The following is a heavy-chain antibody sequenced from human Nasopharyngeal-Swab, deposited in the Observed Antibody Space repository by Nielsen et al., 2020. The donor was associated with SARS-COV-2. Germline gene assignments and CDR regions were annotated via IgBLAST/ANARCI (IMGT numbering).Heavy chain of an antibody. V-gene: IGHV3-30*18. D-gene: IGHD3-16*02. Sequence: VRQASGKGLEWVAVISFDGNTKHYADSVEGRFTISRGNSKNTLFLQMSSLRAEDTAVYFCAKEMPGYSGPGRYNCYFDSWGQGAQVTVSS. J-gene: IGHJ4*02. CDR3: AKEMPGYSGPGRYNCYFDS. CDR2: ISFDGNTK.